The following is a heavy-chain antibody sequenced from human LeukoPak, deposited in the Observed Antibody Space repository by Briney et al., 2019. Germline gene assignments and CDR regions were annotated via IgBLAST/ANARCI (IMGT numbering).Heavy chain of an antibody. CDR3: ARPGYSSGLDY. V-gene: IGHV5-51*01. CDR2: IYPADSDT. CDR1: GYSFTNNW. J-gene: IGHJ4*02. Sequence: RGKSLKISCKGSGYSFTNNWIGWVRQMPGKGLEWMGIIYPADSDTRYSPSFQGQVTISADKSISTAYLQWSSLKASDTAMYYCARPGYSSGLDYWGQGTLVTVSS. D-gene: IGHD6-19*01.